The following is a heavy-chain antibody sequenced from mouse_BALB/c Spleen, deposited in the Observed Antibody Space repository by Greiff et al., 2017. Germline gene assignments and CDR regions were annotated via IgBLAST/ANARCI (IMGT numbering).Heavy chain of an antibody. CDR3: AREYGPLYAMDY. D-gene: IGHD2-10*02. CDR2: ISSGGST. Sequence: EVQRVESGGGLVKPGGSLKLSCAASGFTFSSYAMSWVRQTPEKRLEWVASISSGGSTYYPDSVKGRFTISRDNARNILYLQMSSLRSEDTAMYYCAREYGPLYAMDYWGQGTSVTVSS. J-gene: IGHJ4*01. V-gene: IGHV5-6-5*01. CDR1: GFTFSSYA.